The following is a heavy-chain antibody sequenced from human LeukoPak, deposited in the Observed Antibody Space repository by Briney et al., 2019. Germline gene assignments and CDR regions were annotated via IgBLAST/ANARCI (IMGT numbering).Heavy chain of an antibody. V-gene: IGHV4-34*01. J-gene: IGHJ4*02. CDR2: INHSGAT. D-gene: IGHD3-9*01. CDR3: ASSRYYDFLTGYWVYYFDY. Sequence: SETLSLTCTVHGGSFTGHYWGWIRQSPGKGLDWIGEINHSGATNYNPPLKSRVTISVDTSKNQFSLKLNSVTAADTAVYYCASSRYYDFLTGYWVYYFDYWGQGTLVTVSS. CDR1: GGSFTGHY.